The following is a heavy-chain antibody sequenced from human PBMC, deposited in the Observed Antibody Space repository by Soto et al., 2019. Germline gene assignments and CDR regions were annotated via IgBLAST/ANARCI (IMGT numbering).Heavy chain of an antibody. J-gene: IGHJ6*02. CDR1: GYTFTSYG. Sequence: ASVKVSCKASGYTFTSYGISWVRQAPGQGLEWMGWISAYNGNTNYAQKLQGRVTMATDTSTSTAYMELRSLRSDDTAVYYCARDDRAAAGYYYGMDVWGQGTTVTVSS. CDR2: ISAYNGNT. CDR3: ARDDRAAAGYYYGMDV. V-gene: IGHV1-18*01. D-gene: IGHD6-13*01.